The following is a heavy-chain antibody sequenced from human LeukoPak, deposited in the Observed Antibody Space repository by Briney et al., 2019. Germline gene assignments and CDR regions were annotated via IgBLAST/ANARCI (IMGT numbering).Heavy chain of an antibody. CDR2: ISSSSTI. CDR3: ARDLGH. Sequence: GGSLRLSCAVSGFTFSNYDMNWVRQAPGRGLEWISYISSSSTIYYADSVKGRFTISRDNAKNSLYLQMNSLRDEDTAMYYCARDLGHWGQGTLVTVSS. J-gene: IGHJ1*01. CDR1: GFTFSNYD. V-gene: IGHV3-48*02.